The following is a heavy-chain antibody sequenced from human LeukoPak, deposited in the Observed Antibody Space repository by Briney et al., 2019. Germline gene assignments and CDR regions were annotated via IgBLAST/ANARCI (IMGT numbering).Heavy chain of an antibody. CDR2: ISPNNGNT. D-gene: IGHD6-13*01. CDR3: ARSSSPTNSWYELAH. V-gene: IGHV1-18*01. CDR1: GYSFSSYV. Sequence: GASVKVSCKASGYSFSSYVITWVRQAPGQGLEWMGWISPNNGNTRFRQSLQGRVSMTTDTSTSTAYMELRSLRSDDTAVYYCARSSSPTNSWYELAHWGQGTLVSVSS. J-gene: IGHJ4*02.